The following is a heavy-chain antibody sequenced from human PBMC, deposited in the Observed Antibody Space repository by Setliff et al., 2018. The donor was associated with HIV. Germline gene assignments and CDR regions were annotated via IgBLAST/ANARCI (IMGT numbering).Heavy chain of an antibody. V-gene: IGHV4-38-2*01. J-gene: IGHJ4*02. CDR2: IYHSGST. CDR1: GYSISSGYY. CDR3: ARWNGSGSYLDY. Sequence: PSETLSLTCAVSGYSISSGYYWGWIRQPPGKGLEWIGSIYHSGSTNYNPSLKSRVTISVDTSKNQFSLKLSSVTAADTAVYYCARWNGSGSYLDYWGQGTLVTVSS. D-gene: IGHD3-10*01.